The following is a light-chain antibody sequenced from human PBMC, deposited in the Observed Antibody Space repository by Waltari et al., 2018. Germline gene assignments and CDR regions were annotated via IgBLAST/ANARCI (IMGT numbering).Light chain of an antibody. CDR2: KVS. V-gene: IGKV2-30*02. Sequence: DVVMTQSPLSLPITPGQQAYISCRSSQSLVHSDGNTYFSWYQQKPGQPPRLLIYKVSIRDSGVPYRFSGSGAGTDFTLKISRVEAEDVGVYYCGQGTHWPYSFGQGTKVEIK. J-gene: IGKJ2*03. CDR1: QSLVHSDGNTY. CDR3: GQGTHWPYS.